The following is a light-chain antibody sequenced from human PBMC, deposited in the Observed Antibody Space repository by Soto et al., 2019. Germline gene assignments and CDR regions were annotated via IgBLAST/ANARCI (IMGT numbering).Light chain of an antibody. CDR3: LLYYDGAYV. V-gene: IGLV7-43*01. Sequence: QAVVTQEPSLTVSPGGTVTLTCASSTGAVTSGHYPNWFQQKPGQAPRALIYSTSYKHSWTPARFSGALLGDKAALTLSAVLPEDEAEYYCLLYYDGAYVFGTGTKVTVL. CDR2: STS. CDR1: TGAVTSGHY. J-gene: IGLJ1*01.